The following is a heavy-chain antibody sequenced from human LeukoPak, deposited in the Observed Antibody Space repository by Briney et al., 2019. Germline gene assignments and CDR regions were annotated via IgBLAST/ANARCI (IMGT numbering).Heavy chain of an antibody. J-gene: IGHJ6*03. CDR3: ARTNSGYDYYYYYYMDV. V-gene: IGHV3-11*01. CDR2: ISSSGSTI. Sequence: GGSLRLSCAASGFTFSDYYMSWIRQAPGKGLEWVSYISSSGSTIYYAASVKGRFTISRDNAKNSLYLQMTSLRAEDTAVYYCARTNSGYDYYYYYYMDVWGKGTTVTISS. CDR1: GFTFSDYY. D-gene: IGHD5-12*01.